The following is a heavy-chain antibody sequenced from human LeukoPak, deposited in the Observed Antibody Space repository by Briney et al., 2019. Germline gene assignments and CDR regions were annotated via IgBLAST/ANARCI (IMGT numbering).Heavy chain of an antibody. Sequence: GSLRLSCAASGFTFSSTWMHWVRQAPGKGLVWVSRIKSDGSTSYADSVKGRFTISRDNAKNTLYLQMNSLRAEDTALYYCARDTGAVTPDYWGQGTLVTVSS. D-gene: IGHD1-26*01. CDR2: IKSDGST. CDR1: GFTFSSTW. V-gene: IGHV3-74*01. CDR3: ARDTGAVTPDY. J-gene: IGHJ4*02.